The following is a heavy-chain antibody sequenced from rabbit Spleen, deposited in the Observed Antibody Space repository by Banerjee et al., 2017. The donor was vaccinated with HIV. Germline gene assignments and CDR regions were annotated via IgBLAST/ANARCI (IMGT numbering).Heavy chain of an antibody. CDR2: TNAVSSGTT. V-gene: IGHV1S45*01. CDR3: AKDTGSSFSSYGMDL. D-gene: IGHD8-1*01. Sequence: QEQLEESGGGLVKPGGSLTLTCKASGFSFSSNYWIYWVRQAPGKGLEWIGCTNAVSSGTTYYASWAQGRFTISKTSSTTVTLQMTSLTAADTATYFCAKDTGSSFSSYGMDLWGPGTLVTVS. CDR1: GFSFSSNYW. J-gene: IGHJ6*01.